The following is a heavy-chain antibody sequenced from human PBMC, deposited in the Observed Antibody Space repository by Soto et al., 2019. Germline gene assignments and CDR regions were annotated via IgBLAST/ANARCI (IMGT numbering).Heavy chain of an antibody. CDR3: AMHSDKAMVIVHY. J-gene: IGHJ4*02. V-gene: IGHV1-69*13. D-gene: IGHD5-18*01. CDR1: GGTFSSYA. Sequence: SVKVSCKASGGTFSSYAISWVRQAPGQGLEWMGGIIPIFGTANYAQKFQGRVTITADESTSTAYMELSSLRSEDTAVYYCAMHSDKAMVIVHYWGQGTLVTVSS. CDR2: IIPIFGTA.